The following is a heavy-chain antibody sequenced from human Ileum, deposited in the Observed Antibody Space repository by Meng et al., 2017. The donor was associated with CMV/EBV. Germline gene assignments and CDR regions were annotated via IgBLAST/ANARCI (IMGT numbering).Heavy chain of an antibody. D-gene: IGHD6-6*01. CDR1: GDTPTADF. V-gene: IGHV1-2*02. J-gene: IGHJ5*02. CDR2: INSHSGAT. CDR3: LTYTSSSHSFGP. Sequence: CKASGDTPTADFMFWVRQAPGQGLEWMGWINSHSGATQFAQKFQGRVTMTRDTSISTVYMDLSSLRSDDTADYYCLTYTSSSHSFGPWGQGTLVTVSS.